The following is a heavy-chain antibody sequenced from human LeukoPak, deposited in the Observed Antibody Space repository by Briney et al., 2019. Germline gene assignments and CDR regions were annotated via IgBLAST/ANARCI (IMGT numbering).Heavy chain of an antibody. J-gene: IGHJ5*02. Sequence: SETLSLTCTASGGSISSSSYYWGWVRQPPGKGLEWVGSIYYSGSTYYNPSLKSRVTISVDRSKNQFSLKLSSVTAADTAVYYCARAGSYYDSSGYYSNWFDPWGQGTLVTVSS. CDR3: ARAGSYYDSSGYYSNWFDP. D-gene: IGHD3-22*01. CDR1: GGSISSSSYY. V-gene: IGHV4-39*07. CDR2: IYYSGST.